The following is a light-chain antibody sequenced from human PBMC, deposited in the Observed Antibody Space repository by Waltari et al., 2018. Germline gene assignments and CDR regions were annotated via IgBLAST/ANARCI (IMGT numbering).Light chain of an antibody. V-gene: IGKV3-20*01. CDR3: HQYGISPWT. J-gene: IGKJ1*01. CDR1: QNINSNY. CDR2: SAY. Sequence: EIVLTQSPGTLSLSPGERATLSCRASQNINSNYLAWYQQKPGQAPRLLIYSAYSRATDIPDSFSGSGSGTDFTLTISRLEPEDFAVYYCHQYGISPWTFGQGTKVEIK.